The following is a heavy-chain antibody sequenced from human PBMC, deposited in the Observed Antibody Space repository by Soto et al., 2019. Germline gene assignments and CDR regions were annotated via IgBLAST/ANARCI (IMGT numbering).Heavy chain of an antibody. CDR1: GYSFSRYR. V-gene: IGHV5-10-1*01. J-gene: IGHJ6*02. Sequence: VAALKSSGXGSGYSFSRYRSRWLRQMPGKGLEWRGRIDPSDSYTNYSPSFQGHVTISADKSISTAYLQWSSLKASDTAMYYCARLTGIAAAGTAYYYYGMDVWGQGTTVTVSS. D-gene: IGHD6-13*01. CDR2: IDPSDSYT. CDR3: ARLTGIAAAGTAYYYYGMDV.